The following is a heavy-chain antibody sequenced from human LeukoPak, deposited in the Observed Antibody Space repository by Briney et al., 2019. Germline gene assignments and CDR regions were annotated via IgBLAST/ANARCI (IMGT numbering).Heavy chain of an antibody. CDR3: ARVDRGGWYGNVVRYYFDY. CDR1: GGSISSSNW. V-gene: IGHV4-4*02. J-gene: IGHJ4*02. Sequence: SETLSLTCAVSGGSISSSNWWSWVRQPPGKGLEWIGEIYHSGSTNYNPSLKSRVTISVDKSKNQFSLKLSSVTAADTAVYYCARVDRGGWYGNVVRYYFDYWGQGTPVTVSS. D-gene: IGHD6-19*01. CDR2: IYHSGST.